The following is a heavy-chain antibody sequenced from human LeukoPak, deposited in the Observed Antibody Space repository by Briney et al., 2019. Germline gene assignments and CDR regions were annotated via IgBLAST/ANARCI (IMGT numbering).Heavy chain of an antibody. CDR2: IIPILGIA. J-gene: IGHJ4*02. CDR3: ARASPYYYGSGVDY. CDR1: GYTFTSYD. V-gene: IGHV1-69*04. D-gene: IGHD3-10*01. Sequence: GASVKVSCKASGYTFTSYDISWVRQAPGQGLEWMGRIIPILGIANYAQKFQGRVTITADKSTSTAYMELSSLRSEDTAVYYCARASPYYYGSGVDYWGQGTLVTVSS.